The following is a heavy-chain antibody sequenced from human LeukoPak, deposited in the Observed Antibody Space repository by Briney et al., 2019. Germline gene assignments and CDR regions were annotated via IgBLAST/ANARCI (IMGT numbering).Heavy chain of an antibody. D-gene: IGHD2-21*02. CDR3: VRRDPYCAGGCPVDF. Sequence: GAALQISCKGSGSLFTNYWIAGGRQLPGKGLEWRGFIYPGDSDTRYSPSFQGQVTISADKSTTTAYLQWSSLKASDTAIYYCVRRDPYCAGGCPVDFWGQGTLVTVSS. V-gene: IGHV5-51*01. CDR1: GSLFTNYW. J-gene: IGHJ4*02. CDR2: IYPGDSDT.